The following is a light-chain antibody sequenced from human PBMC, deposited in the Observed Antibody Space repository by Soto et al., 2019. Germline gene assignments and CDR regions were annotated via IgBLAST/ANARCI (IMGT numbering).Light chain of an antibody. J-gene: IGKJ2*01. Sequence: EKVMTQSPVTLSVSPGERATLSCRASQSVSSNLAWYQQKPGQAPRLLIYGASTRATGITAKFSGSGSGTEFPHTINSLQSKDFAIYYCQQYNKWPTYTCVQGTKLEI. CDR1: QSVSSN. CDR3: QQYNKWPTYT. V-gene: IGKV3-15*01. CDR2: GAS.